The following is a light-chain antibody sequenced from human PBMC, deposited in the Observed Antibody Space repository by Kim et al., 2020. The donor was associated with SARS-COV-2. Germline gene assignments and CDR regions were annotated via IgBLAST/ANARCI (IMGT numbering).Light chain of an antibody. Sequence: SVALGQTARLSCGGNNIGSKNVHWYQQKPGQAPMVVIDRDTNRPSGIPERFSGSNSGNTATLTISRAQAGDEADYYCQVWDNSAVVFGGGTKVTVL. CDR3: QVWDNSAVV. J-gene: IGLJ2*01. CDR2: RDT. V-gene: IGLV3-9*01. CDR1: NIGSKN.